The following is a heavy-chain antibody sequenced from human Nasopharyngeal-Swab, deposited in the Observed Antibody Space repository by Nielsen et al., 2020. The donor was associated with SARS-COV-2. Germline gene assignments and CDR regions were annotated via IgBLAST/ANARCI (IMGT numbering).Heavy chain of an antibody. Sequence: GESLKISCAASGFTFEDYAMHWVRQAPGKGLDWFSVIISDVGSTYYADSVKGRFTISRDNSKNSLYLQMNSLRGEDTALYYCAKSYLRDVYNNYGMDVWGQGTTVTVSS. D-gene: IGHD5-24*01. CDR2: IISDVGST. V-gene: IGHV3-43D*03. CDR1: GFTFEDYA. J-gene: IGHJ6*02. CDR3: AKSYLRDVYNNYGMDV.